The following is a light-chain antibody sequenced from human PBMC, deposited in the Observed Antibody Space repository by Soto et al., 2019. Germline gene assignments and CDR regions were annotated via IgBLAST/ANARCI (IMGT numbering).Light chain of an antibody. CDR2: GAS. V-gene: IGKV3-20*01. CDR1: QSVSSNY. Sequence: ESVLTPSPGTLSLSPGERANLSCRASQSVSSNYLAWYQQKPGQAPRLLIYGASRRATGFPARFSGSGSGTDFTLTISSLQSEDFAVYYCQQYDNWPWTFGQGTKVDIK. CDR3: QQYDNWPWT. J-gene: IGKJ1*01.